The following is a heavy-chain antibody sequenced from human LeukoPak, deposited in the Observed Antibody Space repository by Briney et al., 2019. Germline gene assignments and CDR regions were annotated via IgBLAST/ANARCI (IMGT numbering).Heavy chain of an antibody. Sequence: SETLSLTCTVSGYSISSGYYWGWIRQPPGKGLEWIGSIYHSGSTYYNPSLKSRVTISVDTSKNQFSLKLSSVTAADTAVYYCARDGGDYCSGGSCYGTVNAFDIWGQGTMVTVSS. CDR3: ARDGGDYCSGGSCYGTVNAFDI. CDR2: IYHSGST. V-gene: IGHV4-38-2*02. J-gene: IGHJ3*02. D-gene: IGHD2-15*01. CDR1: GYSISSGYY.